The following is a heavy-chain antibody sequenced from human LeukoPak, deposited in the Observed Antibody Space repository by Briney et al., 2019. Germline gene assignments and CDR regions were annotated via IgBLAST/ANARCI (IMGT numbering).Heavy chain of an antibody. CDR3: ARRGSSVAGYYYYYYYMDV. CDR1: GGTFSSYA. D-gene: IGHD6-19*01. CDR2: IIPIFGTA. V-gene: IGHV1-69*13. J-gene: IGHJ6*03. Sequence: SVKVSCKASGGTFSSYAISWVRQAPGQGLEWMGGIIPIFGTANYAQKFQGRVTITADESTSTAYMELSSLRSEDTAVYYCARRGSSVAGYYYYYYYMDVWGKGTTVTISS.